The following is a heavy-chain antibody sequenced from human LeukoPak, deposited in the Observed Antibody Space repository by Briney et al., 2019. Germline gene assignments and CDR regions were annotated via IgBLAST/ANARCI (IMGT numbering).Heavy chain of an antibody. CDR1: GYSISRGYY. V-gene: IGHV4-38-2*02. J-gene: IGHJ6*03. Sequence: SETLSLTCTVPGYSISRGYYWGWIRQPPGKGLEWIGSIYHSGSTCYSPSLNSRVTISVDTSQNQFSLKLSSVTAVDTAVYYCARVYRSGGSCYSARGNYYYYYMDVWGKGTTVTVSS. CDR3: ARVYRSGGSCYSARGNYYYYYMDV. D-gene: IGHD2-15*01. CDR2: IYHSGST.